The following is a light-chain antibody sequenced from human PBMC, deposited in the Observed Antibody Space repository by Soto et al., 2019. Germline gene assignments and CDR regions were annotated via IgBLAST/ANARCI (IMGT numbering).Light chain of an antibody. J-gene: IGLJ2*01. V-gene: IGLV2-14*01. CDR1: SSDVGNYNY. CDR3: SSYTTITTLV. CDR2: EVS. Sequence: QSALTQPASVSGSPGQSITISCTGTSSDVGNYNYVSWYQHHPGKAPKLIIFEVSHRPSGGSNRFSGSKSGNTASLTISGLQAEDEADYYCSSYTTITTLVFGGGTKLTVL.